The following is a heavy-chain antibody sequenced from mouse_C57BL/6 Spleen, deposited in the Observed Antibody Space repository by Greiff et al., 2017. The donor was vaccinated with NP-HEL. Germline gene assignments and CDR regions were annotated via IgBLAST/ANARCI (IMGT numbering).Heavy chain of an antibody. CDR1: GFTFSDYG. D-gene: IGHD2-4*01. CDR2: ISNLAYSI. CDR3: ARRGYYDYDGDAMDY. Sequence: EVKLMESGGGLVQPGGSLKLSCAASGFTFSDYGMAWVRQAPRKGPEWVAFISNLAYSIYYADTVTGRFTISRENAKNTLYLEMSSLRSEDTAMYYCARRGYYDYDGDAMDYWGQGTSVTVSS. J-gene: IGHJ4*01. V-gene: IGHV5-15*01.